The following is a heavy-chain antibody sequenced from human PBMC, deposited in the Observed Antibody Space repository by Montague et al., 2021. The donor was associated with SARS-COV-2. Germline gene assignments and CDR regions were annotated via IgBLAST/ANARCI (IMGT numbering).Heavy chain of an antibody. Sequence: SETLSLTCTVDGGSIGAYYWSWIRQPPGKGLEWIGYVNYSGSTNYNPSLKSRVTISVDMSKNQFSQKLSSVTAADTAVYYCARDNEHYYSPNYYYRMDVWGQGTTVTVSS. CDR2: VNYSGST. CDR1: GGSIGAYY. D-gene: IGHD3-22*01. V-gene: IGHV4-59*01. CDR3: ARDNEHYYSPNYYYRMDV. J-gene: IGHJ6*02.